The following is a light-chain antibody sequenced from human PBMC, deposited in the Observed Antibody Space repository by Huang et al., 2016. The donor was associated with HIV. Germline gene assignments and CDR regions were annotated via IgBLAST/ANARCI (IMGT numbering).Light chain of an antibody. CDR3: QLRSTWPGDT. V-gene: IGKV3-11*01. CDR1: QTVSSY. J-gene: IGKJ4*01. CDR2: DAS. Sequence: EIVLIQSPATLSLSPGERATLSCRASQTVSSYLAWYQQKPGQAPRLLIYDASNRATGSPARFSGSGSGTDFTLTISSLEPEDFAVYYCQLRSTWPGDTFGGGTKVEIK.